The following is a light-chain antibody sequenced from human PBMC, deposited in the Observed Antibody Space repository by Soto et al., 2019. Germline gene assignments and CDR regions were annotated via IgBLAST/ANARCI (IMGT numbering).Light chain of an antibody. V-gene: IGLV2-11*01. J-gene: IGLJ2*01. Sequence: QSALTQPRSVSGSPGQSVTTSCTGTSSDVGGYNYVSWYQQHPGKAPKLMIYDVSKRPSGVPDRFSGSKSGNTASLTISGLQAEDEADYYCCSYAGSYTGVFGGGTKVTVL. CDR2: DVS. CDR3: CSYAGSYTGV. CDR1: SSDVGGYNY.